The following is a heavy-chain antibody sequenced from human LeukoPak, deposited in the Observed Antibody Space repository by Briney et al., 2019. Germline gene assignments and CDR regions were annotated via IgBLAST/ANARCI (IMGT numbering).Heavy chain of an antibody. Sequence: PSETLSLTCTVSGSSMSSGSYFWSWIRQPAGKGLEWIGRIYTNGGPSYNPSLKSRITISPDTSKNQFSLKLSSVTAADTAVYYCARELAGYGKLDYWGQGILVTVSS. V-gene: IGHV4-61*02. J-gene: IGHJ4*02. CDR1: GSSMSSGSYF. D-gene: IGHD5-12*01. CDR3: ARELAGYGKLDY. CDR2: IYTNGGP.